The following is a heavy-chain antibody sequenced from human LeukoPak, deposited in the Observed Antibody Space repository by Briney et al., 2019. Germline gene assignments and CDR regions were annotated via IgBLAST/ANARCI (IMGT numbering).Heavy chain of an antibody. Sequence: SGGSLRLSCAASGFTLSGSAMHWVRQASGKGLEWIARIRSKANNDATAYAASVKGRFTISGDDSKNTAYLQMNSLKTEDTAVYFCTRNWGSDYWGQGTLVTVSS. V-gene: IGHV3-73*01. CDR3: TRNWGSDY. D-gene: IGHD7-27*01. CDR1: GFTLSGSA. J-gene: IGHJ4*02. CDR2: IRSKANNDAT.